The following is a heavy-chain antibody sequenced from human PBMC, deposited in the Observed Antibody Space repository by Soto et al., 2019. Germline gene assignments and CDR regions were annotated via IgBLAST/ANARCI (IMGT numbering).Heavy chain of an antibody. Sequence: AGSMKLSCAASGYTFSIYLMPWVCQAPEKGLVWVSRINSDGSRTSYADSAKGRFTISRDNAKNTVYLQMNSLRAEDTAVYYCARGDGDYYDGNGYLGRHWGQGTLVTGTS. CDR3: ARGDGDYYDGNGYLGRH. CDR1: GYTFSIYL. D-gene: IGHD3-22*01. J-gene: IGHJ4*02. V-gene: IGHV3-74*01. CDR2: INSDGSRT.